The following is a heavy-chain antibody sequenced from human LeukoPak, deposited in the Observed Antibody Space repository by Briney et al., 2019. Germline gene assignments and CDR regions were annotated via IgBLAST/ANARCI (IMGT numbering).Heavy chain of an antibody. CDR2: ISSSSSYI. CDR1: GFTFSSYS. J-gene: IGHJ4*02. Sequence: GGSLRLSCAASGFTFSSYSMDWVRQAPGKGLEWVSSISSSSSYIYYADSVKGRFTISRDNAKNSLYLQMNSLRAEDTAVYYCARVAGYSSGWLKYWGQGTLVTVS. CDR3: ARVAGYSSGWLKY. D-gene: IGHD6-19*01. V-gene: IGHV3-21*01.